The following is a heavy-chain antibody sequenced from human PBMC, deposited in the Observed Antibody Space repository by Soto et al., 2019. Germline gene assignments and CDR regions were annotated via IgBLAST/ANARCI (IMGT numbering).Heavy chain of an antibody. D-gene: IGHD6-13*01. J-gene: IGHJ4*02. CDR1: GGSISSGGYY. Sequence: QVQLQESGPGLVKPSQTLSLTCTVSGGSISSGGYYWSWIRQHPGKGLEWIGYIYYSGSTYYNPSLKLRVTISADTSKNQFSLKLSSVTAADTAVYYCARGGIAAAAPPDYWGQGTLVTVSS. V-gene: IGHV4-31*03. CDR3: ARGGIAAAAPPDY. CDR2: IYYSGST.